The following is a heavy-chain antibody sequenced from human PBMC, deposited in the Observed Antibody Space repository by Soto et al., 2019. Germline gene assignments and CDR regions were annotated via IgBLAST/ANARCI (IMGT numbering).Heavy chain of an antibody. CDR2: ISGYNGNT. Sequence: QVQLVQSGAEVKKPGASVKVSCKSSGYTFSMSGISWVRQAPGQGLEWMGWISGYNGNTNYEQKFQDRVTMTTDTATNTVSMELRSLRSDDTAVYYCAREGPRPYYYYGMDVWGQGTTVTVSS. CDR3: AREGPRPYYYYGMDV. CDR1: GYTFSMSG. J-gene: IGHJ6*02. V-gene: IGHV1-18*01.